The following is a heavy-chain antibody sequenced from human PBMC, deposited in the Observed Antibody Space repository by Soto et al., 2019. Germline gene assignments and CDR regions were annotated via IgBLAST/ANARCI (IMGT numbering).Heavy chain of an antibody. V-gene: IGHV4-4*02. CDR3: TRIAVTGPFDY. J-gene: IGHJ4*02. Sequence: SETLSLTCAVSGDSITNNNWWSWVRRSPGEGLEWIGEIYHTGVTNHNPSFKSRVTMSLDKSKNQISLELSSVTAADTAVYYCTRIAVTGPFDYWGQGTLVTVSS. CDR2: IYHTGVT. D-gene: IGHD6-19*01. CDR1: GDSITNNNW.